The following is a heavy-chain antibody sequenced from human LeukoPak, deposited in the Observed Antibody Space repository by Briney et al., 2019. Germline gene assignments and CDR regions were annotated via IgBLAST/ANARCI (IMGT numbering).Heavy chain of an antibody. Sequence: GGSLRLSCVASGFTFSSNGMHWVRQAPGKGLEWVTFIQYDGSKKYYADSVKGRFTISRDNSKNTLYLEMNSLRAEDTAVYYCARDSQQLTYFDYWGQGTLVTVSS. CDR1: GFTFSSNG. V-gene: IGHV3-30*02. CDR3: ARDSQQLTYFDY. J-gene: IGHJ4*02. CDR2: IQYDGSKK. D-gene: IGHD6-13*01.